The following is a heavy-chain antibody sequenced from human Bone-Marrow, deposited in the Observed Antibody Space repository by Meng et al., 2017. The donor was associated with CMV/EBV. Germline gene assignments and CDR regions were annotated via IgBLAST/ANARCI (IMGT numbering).Heavy chain of an antibody. V-gene: IGHV4-59*12. J-gene: IGHJ6*02. D-gene: IGHD2-2*01. CDR1: GGSISSYY. Sequence: SETLSLTCTVSGGSISSYYWSWIRQPPGNRLEWIGYVYYSGSTNYNPSLKSRVTISVDTSKNRFSLKLSSVTAADTAVYYCARVRDMRYCSSTSCRVWAYYYGMDVWGQGTTVTVSS. CDR3: ARVRDMRYCSSTSCRVWAYYYGMDV. CDR2: VYYSGST.